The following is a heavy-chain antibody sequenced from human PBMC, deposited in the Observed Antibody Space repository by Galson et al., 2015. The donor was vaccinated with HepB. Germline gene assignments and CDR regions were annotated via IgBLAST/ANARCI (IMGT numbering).Heavy chain of an antibody. CDR2: IDPSDSYT. CDR1: GYSFTSYW. V-gene: IGHV5-10-1*01. CDR3: ASPTVVVTAANAVDI. Sequence: QSGAEVKKPGESLRISCKGSGYSFTSYWISWVRQMPGKGLEWMGRIDPSDSYTNYSPSFQGHVTISADKSISTAYLQWSSLKASDTAMYYCASPTVVVTAANAVDIWGQGTMVTVSS. J-gene: IGHJ3*02. D-gene: IGHD2-21*02.